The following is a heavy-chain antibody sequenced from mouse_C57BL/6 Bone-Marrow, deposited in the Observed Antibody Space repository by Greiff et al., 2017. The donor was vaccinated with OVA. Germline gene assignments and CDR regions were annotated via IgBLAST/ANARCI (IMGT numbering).Heavy chain of an antibody. Sequence: QVQLQQSGAELARPGASVKMSCKASGYTFTSYTMHWVKQRPGQGLEWIGYINPSSGYTKYNQKFKDKATLNADKSSSTAYMQLSSLTSEDSAVYYCARTGTTVNFDYWGQGTTLTVSS. CDR3: ARTGTTVNFDY. J-gene: IGHJ2*01. V-gene: IGHV1-4*01. D-gene: IGHD1-1*01. CDR2: INPSSGYT. CDR1: GYTFTSYT.